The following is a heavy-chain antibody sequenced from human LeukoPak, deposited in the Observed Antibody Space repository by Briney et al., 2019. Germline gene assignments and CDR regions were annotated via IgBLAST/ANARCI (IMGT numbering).Heavy chain of an antibody. Sequence: SVKVSCKASGGTFSSYAISWVRQAPGQGLEWKGGIIPIFGTANYAQKFQGRVTITTDESTSTAYMELSSLRSEDTAVYYCARSSYNWNNYYYYYYMDVWGKGTTVTVSS. D-gene: IGHD1/OR15-1a*01. J-gene: IGHJ6*03. V-gene: IGHV1-69*05. CDR2: IIPIFGTA. CDR3: ARSSYNWNNYYYYYYMDV. CDR1: GGTFSSYA.